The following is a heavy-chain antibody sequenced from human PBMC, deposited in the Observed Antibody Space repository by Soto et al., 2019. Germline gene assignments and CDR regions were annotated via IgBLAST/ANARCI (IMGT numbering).Heavy chain of an antibody. V-gene: IGHV1-69*12. CDR3: ARAGAAAGTNWFDP. J-gene: IGHJ5*02. Sequence: QVQLVQSGAEVKKPGSSVKVSCKASGGTFSSYAISWVRQAPGQGLEWMGGIIPIFGTANYAQKFQGRVTITADESTSRAYMELSSLRSEDTAVYYCARAGAAAGTNWFDPWGQGTLVTVSS. CDR2: IIPIFGTA. CDR1: GGTFSSYA. D-gene: IGHD6-13*01.